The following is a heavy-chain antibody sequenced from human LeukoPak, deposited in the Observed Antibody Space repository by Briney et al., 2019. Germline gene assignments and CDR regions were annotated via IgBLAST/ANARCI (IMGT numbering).Heavy chain of an antibody. J-gene: IGHJ4*02. CDR1: GFTFSTYW. CDR2: INSDGSST. D-gene: IGHD3-22*01. V-gene: IGHV3-74*01. Sequence: PGGSLRLSCAASGFTFSTYWMHWLRQAPGKGLVWVSRINSDGSSTNYADSVKGRFTISRDNAKNTLYLQMNSLRAEDTAVYYCVRDMGYYDKVWGQGTLVTVSS. CDR3: VRDMGYYDKV.